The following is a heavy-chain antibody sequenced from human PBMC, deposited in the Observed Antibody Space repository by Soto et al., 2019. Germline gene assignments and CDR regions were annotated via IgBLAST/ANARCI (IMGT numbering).Heavy chain of an antibody. CDR2: ISGSGGST. CDR3: AKVFIIVVVPAAIPDAFDI. CDR1: GFTFSSYS. D-gene: IGHD2-2*01. Sequence: PGGSLRLSCAASGFTFSSYSTSWVRQAPGKGLEWVSGISGSGGSTYYEDSEKGRFTITRDNSKNTLYLQMNSLRAEDTAVYYCAKVFIIVVVPAAIPDAFDIWGQGTMVTVSS. J-gene: IGHJ3*02. V-gene: IGHV3-23*01.